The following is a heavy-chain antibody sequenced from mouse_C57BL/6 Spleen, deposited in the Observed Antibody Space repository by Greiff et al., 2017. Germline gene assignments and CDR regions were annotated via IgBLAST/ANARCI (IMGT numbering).Heavy chain of an antibody. Sequence: EVQLVESEGGLVQPGSSMKLSCTASGFTFSDYYLAWVRQVPEKGLEWVANINYDGSSTYYLDSLKSRFIISRDNAKNILYLQMSSLKSEDTATYYCAREGVSRGYAMDYWGQGTSVTVSS. CDR3: AREGVSRGYAMDY. D-gene: IGHD6-2*01. J-gene: IGHJ4*01. CDR2: INYDGSST. CDR1: GFTFSDYY. V-gene: IGHV5-16*01.